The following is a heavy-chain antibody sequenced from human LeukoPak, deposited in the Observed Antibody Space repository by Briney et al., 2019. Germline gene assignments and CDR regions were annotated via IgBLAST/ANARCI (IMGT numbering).Heavy chain of an antibody. CDR1: GFTFSSYW. D-gene: IGHD1-26*01. J-gene: IGHJ4*02. CDR2: ISSSSSYI. V-gene: IGHV3-21*01. CDR3: ATTGSGSYYDY. Sequence: GGSLRLSCAASGFTFSSYWMSWVRQAPGKGLEWVSSISSSSSYIYYADSVKGRFTISRDNAKNSLYLQMNSLRAEDTAVYYCATTGSGSYYDYWGRGTLVTVSS.